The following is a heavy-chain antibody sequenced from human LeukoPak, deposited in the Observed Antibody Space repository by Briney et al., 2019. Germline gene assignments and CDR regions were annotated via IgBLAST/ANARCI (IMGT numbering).Heavy chain of an antibody. CDR3: VRDQKRDGSYFDY. V-gene: IGHV6-1*01. CDR2: TYYRSGWYN. D-gene: IGHD1-26*01. J-gene: IGHJ4*02. Sequence: SQTLSLTCAISGDSVSSNSAAWNWIRQSPSRGLEWLGRTYYRSGWYNDYAVSVKSRITINPDTSKNQFSLQLNSVTHEDTAVYYCVRDQKRDGSYFDYWGQGTLVTVSS. CDR1: GDSVSSNSAA.